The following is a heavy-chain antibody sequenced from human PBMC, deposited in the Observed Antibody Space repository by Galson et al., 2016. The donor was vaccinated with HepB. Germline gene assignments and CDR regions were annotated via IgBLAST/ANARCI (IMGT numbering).Heavy chain of an antibody. J-gene: IGHJ4*02. D-gene: IGHD3-10*01. CDR1: GGTFSSYT. V-gene: IGHV1-69*13. CDR3: AKARGYGSGSSYFDY. CDR2: VIPTFTTG. Sequence: SVKVSCKASGGTFSSYTINWVRQAPGQGLEWMGGVIPTFTTGHSAQKFQGRVTITADESTSTDYMELSSLTSEDTAVYYCAKARGYGSGSSYFDYWGQGTLVTVSS.